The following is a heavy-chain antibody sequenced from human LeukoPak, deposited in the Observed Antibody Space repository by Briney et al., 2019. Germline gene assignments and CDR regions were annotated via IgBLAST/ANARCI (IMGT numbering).Heavy chain of an antibody. Sequence: GGSLRPSCAAAGSTFSSYAMTWVRQAPGKGLEWVSGISGGGGYTYYADSVKGHFTISRDNSKNTLYLQMNSLRAEDTAVYYCAKEAWYYDILTDYYTLYGMDVWGQGTTVTVSS. CDR2: ISGGGGYT. D-gene: IGHD3-9*01. CDR3: AKEAWYYDILTDYYTLYGMDV. J-gene: IGHJ6*02. CDR1: GSTFSSYA. V-gene: IGHV3-23*01.